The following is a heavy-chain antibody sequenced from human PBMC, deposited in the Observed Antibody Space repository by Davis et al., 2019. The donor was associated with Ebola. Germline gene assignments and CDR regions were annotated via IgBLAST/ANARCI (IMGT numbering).Heavy chain of an antibody. Sequence: ASVKVSCKASGYTFTDYYIYWVRQAPGQGLEWVGWIKCNNGGTNYAQNSQGRVTMTRDTSISTAYMELSSLRSDDTAVYYCARGRGGYSGYFDYWGQGTLVTVSA. J-gene: IGHJ4*02. CDR1: GYTFTDYY. D-gene: IGHD3-22*01. CDR2: IKCNNGGT. CDR3: ARGRGGYSGYFDY. V-gene: IGHV1-2*02.